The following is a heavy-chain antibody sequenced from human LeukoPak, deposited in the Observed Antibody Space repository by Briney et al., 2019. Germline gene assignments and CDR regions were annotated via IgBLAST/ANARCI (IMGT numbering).Heavy chain of an antibody. V-gene: IGHV3-15*01. D-gene: IGHD1-26*01. CDR3: TTVEGATLYYYYGMDV. CDR1: GFTFSNAW. Sequence: GGSLRLSCAASGFTFSNAWMSCVRQAPGKGLEWVGHIKIKTDGATTEYAAPVKGRFTISRDDSKNTLYLQMNSLKTEDTAVYYCTTVEGATLYYYYGMDVWGQGTTVTVSS. J-gene: IGHJ6*02. CDR2: IKIKTDGATT.